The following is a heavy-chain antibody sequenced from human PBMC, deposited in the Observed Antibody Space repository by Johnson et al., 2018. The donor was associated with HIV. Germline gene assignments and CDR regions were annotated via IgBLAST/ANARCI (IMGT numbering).Heavy chain of an antibody. CDR2: ISWDGGST. D-gene: IGHD3-16*01. CDR1: GFTFDDYA. CDR3: ARGGRAKDAFNI. Sequence: VESGGVVVQPGGSLRLSCAASGFTFDDYAMHWVRHAPGKGLEWVSLISWDGGSTYSADSVTGRFTLSRDNSKNSLYLQMNSLRAEDTALYYCARGGRAKDAFNIWGQGTMVTVSS. J-gene: IGHJ3*02. V-gene: IGHV3-43D*03.